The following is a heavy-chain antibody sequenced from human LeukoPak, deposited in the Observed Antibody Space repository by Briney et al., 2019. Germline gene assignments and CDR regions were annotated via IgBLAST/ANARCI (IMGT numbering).Heavy chain of an antibody. CDR1: GGSISSSSYS. Sequence: SETLSLTCIVSGGSISSSSYSWDWIRQPPGKGLEWIASISYNGNTYYNPSLKSRVTISLDTSKNHFSLKVSSVTAADTAVYYCATEDSSGWYRTTFDYWGQGTLVTVSS. D-gene: IGHD6-19*01. J-gene: IGHJ4*02. CDR3: ATEDSSGWYRTTFDY. CDR2: ISYNGNT. V-gene: IGHV4-39*07.